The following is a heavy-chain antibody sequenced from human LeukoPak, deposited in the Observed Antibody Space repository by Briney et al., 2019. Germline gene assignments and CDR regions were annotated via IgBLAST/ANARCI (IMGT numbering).Heavy chain of an antibody. V-gene: IGHV1-18*01. CDR3: ASVSPPSVDY. D-gene: IGHD2-2*01. J-gene: IGHJ4*02. Sequence: ASVKVPCKASGGTFSSYAISWVRQAPGQGLEWMGWISTYNGNTNYAPKLQGRVTMTTDTSTSTAYMELRSLRSDDTAVYYCASVSPPSVDYWGQGTLVTVFS. CDR2: ISTYNGNT. CDR1: GGTFSSYA.